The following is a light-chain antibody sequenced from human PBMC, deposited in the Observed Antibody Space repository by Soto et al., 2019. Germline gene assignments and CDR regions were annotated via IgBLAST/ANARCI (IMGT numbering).Light chain of an antibody. Sequence: SYELTQPPSVSVAPGQTARITCGGNNIGSKSVHWYQQKPGQAPVLVVYDDSDRPSGIPGRFSGSNSGNTATLTISRVEAGDEADYYCQVWDSSSDPPGVFGIGTKVTVL. CDR1: NIGSKS. J-gene: IGLJ1*01. CDR2: DDS. CDR3: QVWDSSSDPPGV. V-gene: IGLV3-21*02.